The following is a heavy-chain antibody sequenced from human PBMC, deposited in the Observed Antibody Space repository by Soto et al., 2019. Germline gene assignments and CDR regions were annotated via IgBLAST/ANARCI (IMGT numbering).Heavy chain of an antibody. CDR2: ISASGSRS. Sequence: PRLSCAASGFTVSSFAMAWVRQAPGKGLEWVSDISASGSRSSYADFVRGRFTVSRDNSKNTLFLQMKRLSVDDTAVYYCAKFMLVMISHSSDSSGQGALVTVS. D-gene: IGHD2-21*01. CDR1: GFTVSSFA. V-gene: IGHV3-23*01. J-gene: IGHJ4*02. CDR3: AKFMLVMISHSSDS.